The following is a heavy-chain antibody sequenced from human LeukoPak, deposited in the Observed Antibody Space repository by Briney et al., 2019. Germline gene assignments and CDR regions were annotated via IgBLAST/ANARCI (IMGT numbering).Heavy chain of an antibody. D-gene: IGHD2-15*01. J-gene: IGHJ4*02. CDR1: GFTFSSYT. Sequence: GGSLRLSCAVSGFTFSSYTMHWVRQAPGKGLEWVAVISYDGSNMYYADSVKGRFTISRDNSKNTLYLQMNSLRAEDTAVFYCARAYCSEGSCYTVYFDYWGQGTLVTVSS. V-gene: IGHV3-30-3*01. CDR2: ISYDGSNM. CDR3: ARAYCSEGSCYTVYFDY.